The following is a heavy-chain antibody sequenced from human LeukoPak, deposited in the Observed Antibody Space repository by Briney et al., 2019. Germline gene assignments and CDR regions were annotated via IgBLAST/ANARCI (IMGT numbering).Heavy chain of an antibody. J-gene: IGHJ3*02. CDR1: GFTFSDYY. Sequence: GGSLRLSRAASGFTFSDYYMSWIRQAPGKGLEWVSYISSSGSTIYYADSVKGRFTISRDSAKNSLYLQMNSLRAEDTAVYSCARGRDGYNSGAFDIWGQGTMVTVSS. V-gene: IGHV3-11*04. CDR3: ARGRDGYNSGAFDI. CDR2: ISSSGSTI. D-gene: IGHD5-24*01.